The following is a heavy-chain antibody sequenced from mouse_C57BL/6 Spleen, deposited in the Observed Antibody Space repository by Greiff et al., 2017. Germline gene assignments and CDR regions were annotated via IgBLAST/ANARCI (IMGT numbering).Heavy chain of an antibody. CDR1: GYTFTSYW. J-gene: IGHJ4*01. CDR2: IDPSDSET. V-gene: IGHV1-52*01. CDR3: ARGRYAMDY. Sequence: QVQLKQPGAELVRPGSSVKLSCKASGYTFTSYWMHWVKQRPIQGLEWIGNIDPSDSETHYNQKFKDKATLTVDKSSSTAYMQLSSLTSEDSAVYYGARGRYAMDYWGQGTSVTVSS.